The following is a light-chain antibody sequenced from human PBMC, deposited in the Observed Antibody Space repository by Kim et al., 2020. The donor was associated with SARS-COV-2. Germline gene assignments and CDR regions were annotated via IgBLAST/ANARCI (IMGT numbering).Light chain of an antibody. CDR2: KAS. J-gene: IGKJ4*01. V-gene: IGKV1-5*03. CDR1: QSISDW. Sequence: SIVDRVTITCRASQSISDWLAWYQQKPGRAPKLLIYKASRLDSGVPSRFSGSGSGTEFSLTISSLQPDDFATYYCQQYRTYPPLTFGGGTKVDIK. CDR3: QQYRTYPPLT.